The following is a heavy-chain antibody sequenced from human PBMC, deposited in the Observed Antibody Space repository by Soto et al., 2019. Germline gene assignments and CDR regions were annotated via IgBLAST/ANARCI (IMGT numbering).Heavy chain of an antibody. D-gene: IGHD4-17*01. CDR3: AKAAGGLRKNAFDI. CDR2: ISWNSGSI. J-gene: IGHJ3*02. CDR1: GFTFDDYA. Sequence: EVQLVESGGSLVQPGRSLRLSCAASGFTFDDYAMHWVRQAPGKGLEWVSGISWNSGSIGYADSVKGRFTISRDNAKNSLYLQMNRLRAEDTALYYCAKAAGGLRKNAFDIWGQGTMVTVSS. V-gene: IGHV3-9*01.